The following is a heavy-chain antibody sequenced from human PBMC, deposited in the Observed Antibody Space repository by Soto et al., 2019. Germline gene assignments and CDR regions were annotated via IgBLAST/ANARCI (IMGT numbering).Heavy chain of an antibody. CDR1: GYTFTSYY. J-gene: IGHJ5*02. CDR3: ARDDCSGGSCYSSWFDP. Sequence: ASVKVSCKASGYTFTSYYMHWVRQAPGQGLEWMGIINPSGGSTSYAQKFQGRVTMTRDTSTSTVYMELSSLRSEDTAVYYCARDDCSGGSCYSSWFDPWGQGTLVIVSS. CDR2: INPSGGST. V-gene: IGHV1-46*01. D-gene: IGHD2-15*01.